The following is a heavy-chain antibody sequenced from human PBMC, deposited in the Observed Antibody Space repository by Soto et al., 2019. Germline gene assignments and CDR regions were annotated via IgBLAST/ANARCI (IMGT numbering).Heavy chain of an antibody. Sequence: GGSLRLSCAASGFTFSNFEMHWVRQAPGKGLEWVSYINTAGSTKYYAESVKGRFTISRDNARNSLFLQMNSLRAEDTAVYYCARAECSTPNCLTAYYSYGLDVWGQGTTVTVSS. CDR2: INTAGSTK. V-gene: IGHV3-48*03. CDR3: ARAECSTPNCLTAYYSYGLDV. CDR1: GFTFSNFE. J-gene: IGHJ6*02. D-gene: IGHD2-2*01.